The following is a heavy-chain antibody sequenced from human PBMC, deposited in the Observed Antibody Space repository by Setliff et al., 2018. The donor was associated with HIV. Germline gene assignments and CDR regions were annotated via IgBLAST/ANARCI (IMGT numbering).Heavy chain of an antibody. Sequence: SETLSLTCAVYGGSLSGYHWSWIRQSPGKGLEWIGEINHSGSTNYNPSLKSRVIISIDTSKNQISLNLDSVTAADTAVYYCARDRQFGRAWGFDYWGQGRPVTVSS. CDR1: GGSLSGYH. CDR3: ARDRQFGRAWGFDY. V-gene: IGHV4-34*01. D-gene: IGHD7-27*01. J-gene: IGHJ4*02. CDR2: INHSGST.